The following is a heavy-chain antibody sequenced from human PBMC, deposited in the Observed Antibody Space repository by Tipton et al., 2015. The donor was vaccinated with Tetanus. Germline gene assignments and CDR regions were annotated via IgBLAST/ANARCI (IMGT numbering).Heavy chain of an antibody. Sequence: QLVQSGAEVKKPGSSVKVSCKASGDTFSNYAISWVRQAPGQGLEWMGGIIPIFGTPYYAQNFQGRVSIAADTSTNTAYMNLYSLTSDATAIYYCARDHDLGAPLNYWGQGTLVTVSS. CDR2: IIPIFGTP. D-gene: IGHD1-26*01. V-gene: IGHV1-69*06. J-gene: IGHJ4*02. CDR1: GDTFSNYA. CDR3: ARDHDLGAPLNY.